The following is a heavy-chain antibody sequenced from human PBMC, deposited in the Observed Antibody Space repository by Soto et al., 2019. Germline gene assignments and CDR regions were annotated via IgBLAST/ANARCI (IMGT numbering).Heavy chain of an antibody. V-gene: IGHV4-31*03. D-gene: IGHD2-2*01. Sequence: QVQLQESGPGLVKPSQTLSLTCTVSGGFISSGDYYWNWIRQLPGKGLEWIGYIEHSGSSFYNPSLKSRVALALDTSKNQFSLKLNSVTAADTAVYYCAREVVPATVDFYYYDIDFWGKGTTVTVSS. CDR3: AREVVPATVDFYYYDIDF. CDR1: GGFISSGDYY. J-gene: IGHJ6*03. CDR2: IEHSGSS.